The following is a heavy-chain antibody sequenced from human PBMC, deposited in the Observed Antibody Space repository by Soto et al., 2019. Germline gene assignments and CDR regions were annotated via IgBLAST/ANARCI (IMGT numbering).Heavy chain of an antibody. J-gene: IGHJ5*02. CDR2: IWSVGSKE. CDR3: AIDKGTTGLDT. CDR1: GLPFSASG. V-gene: IGHV3-33*01. Sequence: QAQLVESGGGGVQPGRSLILSCAASGLPFSASGRNWARQAPGKGLEWVARIWSVGSKEYYAASVKGRFTITRDNSKKMIFLQRESLRAEDTAVYYFAIDKGTTGLDTGGQGNMVTVSS. D-gene: IGHD1-26*01.